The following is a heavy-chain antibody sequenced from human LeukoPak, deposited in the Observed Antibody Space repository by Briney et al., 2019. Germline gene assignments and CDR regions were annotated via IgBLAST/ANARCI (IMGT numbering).Heavy chain of an antibody. D-gene: IGHD5-18*01. J-gene: IGHJ4*02. CDR2: ICYSGST. V-gene: IGHV4-39*07. CDR1: GGSISSSSYY. Sequence: SETLSLTCTVSGGSISSSSYYWGWIRQPPGKGLEWIGSICYSGSTYYNPSLKSRVTISVDTSKNQFSLKLSSVTAADTAVYYCARVEQVDTVPSIYFDYWGQGTLVTVSS. CDR3: ARVEQVDTVPSIYFDY.